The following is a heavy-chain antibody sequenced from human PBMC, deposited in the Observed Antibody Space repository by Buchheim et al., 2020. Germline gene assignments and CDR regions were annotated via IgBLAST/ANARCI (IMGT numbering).Heavy chain of an antibody. CDR1: GYTFTSYD. CDR3: ARGITGTARFYYYYYGMDV. J-gene: IGHJ6*02. CDR2: MNPNSGNT. V-gene: IGHV1-8*01. Sequence: QVQLVQSGAEVKKPGASVKVSCKASGYTFTSYDINWVRQATGQGLEWMGWMNPNSGNTGYAQKFQGRVTLTRNTSIRTAYMELSSLRSEDTAVYYCARGITGTARFYYYYYGMDVWGQGTT. D-gene: IGHD1-7*01.